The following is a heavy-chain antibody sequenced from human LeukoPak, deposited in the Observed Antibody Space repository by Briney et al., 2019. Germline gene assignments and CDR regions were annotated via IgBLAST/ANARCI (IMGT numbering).Heavy chain of an antibody. CDR1: GFTFSSYS. Sequence: GGSLRLSCAASGFTFSSYSMNWVRQAPGKGLEWVSSISSSSSYIYYADSVKGRFTISRDNAKNSLYLQMNSLRAEDTAVYYCARAGSYQNYYCMDVWGKGTTVTVSS. J-gene: IGHJ6*03. CDR2: ISSSSSYI. V-gene: IGHV3-21*01. D-gene: IGHD3-16*02. CDR3: ARAGSYQNYYCMDV.